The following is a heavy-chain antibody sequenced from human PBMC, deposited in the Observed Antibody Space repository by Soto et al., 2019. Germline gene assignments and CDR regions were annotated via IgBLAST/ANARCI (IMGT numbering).Heavy chain of an antibody. CDR1: GGSISSYY. V-gene: IGHV4-59*08. CDR2: IYYSGST. J-gene: IGHJ5*02. D-gene: IGHD2-2*01. Sequence: SETLSLTCTVSGGSISSYYWSWIRQPPGKGLEWIGYIYYSGSTNYNPSLKSRVTISVDTSKNQFSLKLSSVTAADTAVYYCARHGLVVVPAATWFDPWGQGTLVTVSS. CDR3: ARHGLVVVPAATWFDP.